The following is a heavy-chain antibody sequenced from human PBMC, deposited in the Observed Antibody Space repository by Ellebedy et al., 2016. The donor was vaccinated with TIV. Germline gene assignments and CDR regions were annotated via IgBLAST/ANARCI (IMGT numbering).Heavy chain of an antibody. J-gene: IGHJ4*02. CDR3: ARDSCSGGSCYDYFDY. Sequence: ASVKVSCKASGYTFTSYSMHWVRQAPGQGLEWMGIINPSGGSTSYAQKFQGRVTMTRDTSTSTVYMELSSLRSEDTAVYYCARDSCSGGSCYDYFDYWGQGTLVTVSS. D-gene: IGHD2-15*01. CDR1: GYTFTSYS. CDR2: INPSGGST. V-gene: IGHV1-46*01.